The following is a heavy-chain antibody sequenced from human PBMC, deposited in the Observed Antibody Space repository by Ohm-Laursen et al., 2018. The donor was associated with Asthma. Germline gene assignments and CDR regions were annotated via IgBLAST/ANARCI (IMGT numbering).Heavy chain of an antibody. CDR2: INHSGST. CDR3: ARGVRQYDFWSGYLIPGWFDP. V-gene: IGHV4-30-2*01. D-gene: IGHD3-3*01. Sequence: SQTLSLTCAVSGGSISSGGYSWSWIRQPPGKGLEWIGEINHSGSTNYNPSLKSRVTISVDTSKNQFSLKLSSVTAADTAVYYCARGVRQYDFWSGYLIPGWFDPRGQGTLVTVSS. J-gene: IGHJ5*02. CDR1: GGSISSGGYS.